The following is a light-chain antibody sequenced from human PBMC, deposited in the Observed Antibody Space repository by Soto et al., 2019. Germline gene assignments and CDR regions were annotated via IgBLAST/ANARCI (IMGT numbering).Light chain of an antibody. Sequence: DIEMTQSPSSVSASVGDRVTITCRASQAISSWLAWYQQKPGKAPNVLIYAASTLQSGVPSRFSGSGSGTDFTLTISSLQPEDFATYYCQQANSFPLTFGGGTNVEVK. CDR1: QAISSW. V-gene: IGKV1-12*01. CDR2: AAS. CDR3: QQANSFPLT. J-gene: IGKJ4*01.